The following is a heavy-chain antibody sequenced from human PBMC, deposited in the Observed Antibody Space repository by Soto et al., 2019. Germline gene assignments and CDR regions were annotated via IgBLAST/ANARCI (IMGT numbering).Heavy chain of an antibody. CDR2: IKQDGSEK. V-gene: IGHV3-7*01. CDR3: ARKREEAIFGVGTSTGNVDV. CDR1: GFPFSSSW. Sequence: GGSLRLSCAASGFPFSSSWMSWVRQAPGKGLEWVANIKQDGSEKYYVDSVKGRFTISRDNAKNSLYLQMNSLRAEDTAVYYCARKREEAIFGVGTSTGNVDVWGKGTTVTVSS. D-gene: IGHD3-3*01. J-gene: IGHJ6*04.